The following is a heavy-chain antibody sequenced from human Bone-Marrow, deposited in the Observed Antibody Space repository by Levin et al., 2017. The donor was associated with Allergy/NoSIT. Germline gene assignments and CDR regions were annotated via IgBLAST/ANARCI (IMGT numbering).Heavy chain of an antibody. Sequence: PSETLSLTCTVSGGSISSYYWSWIRQPPGKGLEWIGYIYYSGSTNYNPSLKSRVTISVDTSKNQFSLKLSSVTAADTAVYYCARAETMVQGVPYYYYYYMDVWGKGTTVTVSS. V-gene: IGHV4-59*01. CDR1: GGSISSYY. CDR2: IYYSGST. J-gene: IGHJ6*03. D-gene: IGHD3-10*01. CDR3: ARAETMVQGVPYYYYYYMDV.